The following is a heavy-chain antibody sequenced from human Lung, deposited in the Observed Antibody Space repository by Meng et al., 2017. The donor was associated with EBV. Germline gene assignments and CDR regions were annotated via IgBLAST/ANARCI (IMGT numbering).Heavy chain of an antibody. Sequence: VQRQESRPVMGSPSGTLSPTCAGSGGTIITGNWWSRVRQAPGKDLEWIGEIHHSGRTNYNPSLKSRVTISVDTSKNQFFLKRSSVTAADTAVYYCARGPTTYFDYWGQGTLVTVSS. J-gene: IGHJ4*02. CDR2: IHHSGRT. V-gene: IGHV4-4*02. D-gene: IGHD4-17*01. CDR3: ARGPTTYFDY. CDR1: GGTIITGNW.